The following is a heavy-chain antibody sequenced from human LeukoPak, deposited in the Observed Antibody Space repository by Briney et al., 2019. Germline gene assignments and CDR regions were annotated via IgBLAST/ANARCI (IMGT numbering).Heavy chain of an antibody. CDR1: GDSISSHH. D-gene: IGHD6-19*01. J-gene: IGHJ4*02. CDR2: IYYSGST. CDR3: ARAVAGRPHFDY. V-gene: IGHV4-59*08. Sequence: SETLSLTCAVSGDSISSHHWSWIRQPPGEGLEWIGYIYYSGSTNYNPSLKSRVTISVDTSKNQFSLKLSSVTAADTAVYYCARAVAGRPHFDYWGQGTLVTVSS.